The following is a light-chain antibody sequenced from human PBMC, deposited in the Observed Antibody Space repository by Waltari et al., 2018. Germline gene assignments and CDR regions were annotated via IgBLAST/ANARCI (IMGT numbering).Light chain of an antibody. CDR3: QQYDSGPRT. CDR1: QSVLYSSNDKNY. CDR2: WAS. J-gene: IGKJ1*01. Sequence: DIVMTQSPDSLAVSLGERATINCKSSQSVLYSSNDKNYLAWYQQKPRQPPRLLIYWASTRESGVPDRFSGSGSVTDFTLTISSLQAEDVAVYYCQQYDSGPRTFGQGTKVEIK. V-gene: IGKV4-1*01.